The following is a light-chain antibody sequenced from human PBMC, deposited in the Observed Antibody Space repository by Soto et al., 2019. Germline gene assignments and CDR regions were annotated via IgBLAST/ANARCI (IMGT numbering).Light chain of an antibody. CDR2: SAS. J-gene: IGKJ4*01. V-gene: IGKV1-39*01. Sequence: IQFTQSPSSLSASVVDRVTITCRASQTISSWLAWYQQKPGKAPKLLIYSASKLQSGVPARFSGSGSGTDFTLTITSLQSEDFATYYCQQSSSTPLTFGGGTKVDIK. CDR1: QTISSW. CDR3: QQSSSTPLT.